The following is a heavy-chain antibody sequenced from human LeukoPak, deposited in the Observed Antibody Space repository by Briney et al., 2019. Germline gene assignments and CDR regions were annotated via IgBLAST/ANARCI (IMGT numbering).Heavy chain of an antibody. CDR3: ATSGYEDFDY. J-gene: IGHJ4*02. Sequence: SETLSLTCTVSGGSISTSNYYWGWVRQPPGKALEWIGNIFYSGSTYYSPSLKSRVTISLDTSRNQFSLKLSSVTAADTAVYYCATSGYEDFDYWGQGTLVTVSS. CDR1: GGSISTSNYY. CDR2: IFYSGST. D-gene: IGHD5-12*01. V-gene: IGHV4-39*07.